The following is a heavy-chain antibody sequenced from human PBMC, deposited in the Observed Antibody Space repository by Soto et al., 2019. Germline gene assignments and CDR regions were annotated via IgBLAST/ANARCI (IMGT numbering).Heavy chain of an antibody. CDR1: GFTFSSYA. V-gene: IGHV3-23*01. CDR3: AKIIYYDILTGYYQDY. J-gene: IGHJ4*02. D-gene: IGHD3-9*01. Sequence: GGSLRLSCAASGFTFSSYAMSWVRQAPGKGLEWVSAISGSGGSTYYADSVKGRSTISRDNSKNTLYLQMNSLRAEDTAVYYCAKIIYYDILTGYYQDYWGQGTLVTVSS. CDR2: ISGSGGST.